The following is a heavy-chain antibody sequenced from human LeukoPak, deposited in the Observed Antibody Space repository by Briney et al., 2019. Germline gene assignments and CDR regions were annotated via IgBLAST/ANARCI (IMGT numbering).Heavy chain of an antibody. CDR1: GGSISSYY. Sequence: SETLSFTCTVSGGSISSYYWSWIRQPPGKGLEWIGYIYTSGSTNYNPSLKSRVTISVDTSKNQFSLKLSSVTAADTAVYYCARINFNPDYWGQGTLVTVSS. CDR3: ARINFNPDY. CDR2: IYTSGST. V-gene: IGHV4-4*09. D-gene: IGHD1-14*01. J-gene: IGHJ4*02.